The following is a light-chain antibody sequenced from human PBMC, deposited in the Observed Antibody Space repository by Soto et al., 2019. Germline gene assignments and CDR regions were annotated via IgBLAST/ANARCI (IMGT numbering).Light chain of an antibody. J-gene: IGLJ2*01. CDR3: SSYADTNNVL. CDR1: SSDVGAYKY. CDR2: AVS. V-gene: IGLV2-8*01. Sequence: QSVLTQPPSASGSPGQSVTISCTGTSSDVGAYKYVSWYQQHPGKAPKLMIYAVSERPSGVPDRFSGSKSGNTASLTVSGLQAEDEADYYCSSYADTNNVLFGGGTKLTVL.